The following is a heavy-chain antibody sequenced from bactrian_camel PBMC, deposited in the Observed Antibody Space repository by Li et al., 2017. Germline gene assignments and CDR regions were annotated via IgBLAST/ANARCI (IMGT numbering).Heavy chain of an antibody. J-gene: IGHJ6*01. V-gene: IGHV3S40*01. CDR2: VASNGGST. D-gene: IGHD5*01. CDR1: GFAFSSAP. Sequence: VQLVESGGGLVQPGGSLRLSCAASGFAFSSAPMSWVRQTPAKGLEWVSGVASNGGSTEYADSIVGRFTISRDNAKNMVYLHMTSLKPEDTAMYFCAADGRRFCRDWVGYGRSGFGYRGPGTQVTVS. CDR3: AADGRRFCRDWVGYGRSGFGY.